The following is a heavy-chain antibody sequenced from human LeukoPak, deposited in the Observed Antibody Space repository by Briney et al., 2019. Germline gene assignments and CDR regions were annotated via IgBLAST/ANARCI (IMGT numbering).Heavy chain of an antibody. D-gene: IGHD6-19*01. CDR3: ARDLSSGWYYFDY. CDR1: GGXFSSYA. CDR2: IIPLFGTP. J-gene: IGHJ4*02. Sequence: VASVKVSCKASGGXFSSYAMTWVRQAPGQGLEWMGGIIPLFGTPNYAQKFQGRVTITADESTSTAYMELSSLRSEDTAVYYCARDLSSGWYYFDYWGQGTLVTVSS. V-gene: IGHV1-69*13.